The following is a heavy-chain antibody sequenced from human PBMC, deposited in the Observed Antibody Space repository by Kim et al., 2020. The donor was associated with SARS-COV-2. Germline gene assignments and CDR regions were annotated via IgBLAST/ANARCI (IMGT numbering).Heavy chain of an antibody. D-gene: IGHD4-4*01. CDR3: VRTPMTLISVTGFGIFYFDF. Sequence: SETLSLTCDVYGGSFTDYHWAWIRQPPGKGLEWIGEISHSGITNYSPSLKSRVTMSVDTSRKQLSLKLSSVTAADTALYYCVRTPMTLISVTGFGIFYFDFWGQGSLVTVYS. V-gene: IGHV4-34*01. CDR1: GGSFTDYH. J-gene: IGHJ4*02. CDR2: ISHSGIT.